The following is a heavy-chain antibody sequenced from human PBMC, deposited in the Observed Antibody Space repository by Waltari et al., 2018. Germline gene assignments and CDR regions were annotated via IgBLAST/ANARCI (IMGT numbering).Heavy chain of an antibody. V-gene: IGHV3-7*01. J-gene: IGHJ4*02. CDR1: GLSFSNYW. D-gene: IGHD6-13*01. CDR2: IKQDGSEK. CDR3: TRGGRDSSWYWRD. Sequence: EVQLVESGGGLAQPGGSLRLSCAASGLSFSNYWMTWVRQASGTGAEWVANIKQDGSEKYYMDSVKGRFNISRDNAKNSLYLQMNNLRVEDTAVYYCTRGGRDSSWYWRDWGQGTLVTVSS.